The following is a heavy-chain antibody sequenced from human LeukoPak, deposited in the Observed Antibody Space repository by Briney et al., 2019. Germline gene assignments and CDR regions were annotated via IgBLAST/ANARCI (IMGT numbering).Heavy chain of an antibody. Sequence: GGSLRLSCETSGFAFSSYAMSWVRQAPGQGLEWVSGISTTGADTYCADSVKGRLTVSRDNFKNTLYLQMNSLRAEDTAIYYCAKVAAGTLIDVWGQGTTVIVSS. CDR1: GFAFSSYA. CDR3: AKVAAGTLIDV. D-gene: IGHD1/OR15-1a*01. V-gene: IGHV3-23*01. J-gene: IGHJ6*02. CDR2: ISTTGADT.